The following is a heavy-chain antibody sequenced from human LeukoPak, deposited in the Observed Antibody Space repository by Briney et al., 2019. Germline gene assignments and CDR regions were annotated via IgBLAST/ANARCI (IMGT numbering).Heavy chain of an antibody. V-gene: IGHV4-4*07. J-gene: IGHJ4*02. D-gene: IGHD6-19*01. CDR3: ARYSSGHFDY. CDR2: IYTSGST. Sequence: SETLSLTCTVSGGSISSYYWSWIRQPAGKGLEWIGRIYTSGSTNYNPSLRSRVTMSVDTSKSQFSLKLSSVTAADTAVYYCARYSSGHFDYWAREPWSPSPQ. CDR1: GGSISSYY.